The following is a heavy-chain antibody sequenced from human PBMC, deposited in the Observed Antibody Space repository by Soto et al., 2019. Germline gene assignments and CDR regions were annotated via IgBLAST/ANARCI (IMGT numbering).Heavy chain of an antibody. CDR1: GFTFSSYS. Sequence: PGGSLRLSCAASGFTFSSYSMNWVRQAPGKGLEWVSSISSSSSYIYYADSVKGRFTISRDNAKNSLYLQMNSLRAEDTAVYYCAAVEGATYYYYYYGMDVWGQGTTVTVSS. D-gene: IGHD1-26*01. J-gene: IGHJ6*02. CDR3: AAVEGATYYYYYYGMDV. CDR2: ISSSSSYI. V-gene: IGHV3-21*01.